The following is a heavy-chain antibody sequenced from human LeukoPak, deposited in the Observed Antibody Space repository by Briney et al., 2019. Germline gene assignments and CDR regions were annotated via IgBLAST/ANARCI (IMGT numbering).Heavy chain of an antibody. CDR3: ARSDERRHKDAFDI. Sequence: SETLSLTCTVSGGSISSYYWSWIRQPAGKGLEWIGRIYTSGSTNYNPSLKSRVTMSVDTSKNQFSLKLSSATAADTAVYYCARSDERRHKDAFDIWGQGTMVTVSS. CDR2: IYTSGST. V-gene: IGHV4-4*07. CDR1: GGSISSYY. J-gene: IGHJ3*02.